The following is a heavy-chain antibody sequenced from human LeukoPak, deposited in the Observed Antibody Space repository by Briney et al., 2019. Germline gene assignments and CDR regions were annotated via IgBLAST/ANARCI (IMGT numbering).Heavy chain of an antibody. V-gene: IGHV3-23*01. D-gene: IGHD6-13*01. CDR3: AKCLGSGWYASSD. CDR1: GFTFSSSA. J-gene: IGHJ4*02. Sequence: PGGSLRLSCAASGFTFSSSAMSWVRQAPGKGLEWVAAISDTGRLSYCADSVTGRFTISRDNSKNTLYLQMNSLRAEDTAVYYCAKCLGSGWYASSDRGQGTLVTVSS. CDR2: ISDTGRLS.